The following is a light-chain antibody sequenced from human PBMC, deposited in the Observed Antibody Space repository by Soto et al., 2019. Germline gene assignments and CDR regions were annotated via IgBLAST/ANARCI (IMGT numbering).Light chain of an antibody. CDR2: DTS. V-gene: IGKV3-20*01. J-gene: IGKJ5*01. Sequence: EIVLTQSPGTLSLSPGERATLSCRASQTLSNSFIAWYQQKPGQAPRLLIYDTSSRATGAPDRYSASGSGTDFTLTISRLETEDFAVFYCQQYGTSEIIFGQGTRLEI. CDR3: QQYGTSEII. CDR1: QTLSNSF.